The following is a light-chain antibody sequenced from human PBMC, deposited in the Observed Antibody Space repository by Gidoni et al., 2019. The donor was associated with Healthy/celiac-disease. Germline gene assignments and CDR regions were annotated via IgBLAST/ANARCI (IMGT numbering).Light chain of an antibody. J-gene: IGKJ5*01. CDR1: QDISHY. CDR2: DAS. V-gene: IGKV1-33*01. CDR3: QQYDNLLSIT. Sequence: DIQMTQSPSSLAASVGDSVTITCQASQDISHYLNWYQQKPGKAPKLLIYDASNLETGVPSRFSGSGSGTDFTFTISSLQPEDIATYYCQQYDNLLSITFGQGTRLEIK.